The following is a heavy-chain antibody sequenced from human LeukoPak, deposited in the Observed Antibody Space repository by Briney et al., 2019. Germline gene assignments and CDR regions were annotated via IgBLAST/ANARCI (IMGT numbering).Heavy chain of an antibody. CDR3: ARRYCSSTSCLIDY. CDR2: ISSSGTTI. V-gene: IGHV3-48*03. D-gene: IGHD2-2*01. CDR1: GFTFSSYE. J-gene: IGHJ4*02. Sequence: QPGGSLRLSCAASGFTFSSYEMNWVRQAPGKGLEGVSYISSSGTTIYYADSVKGRFTITRDNAKNPLYLQMNSLRAEDTAVYYCARRYCSSTSCLIDYWGQGTLGTVSS.